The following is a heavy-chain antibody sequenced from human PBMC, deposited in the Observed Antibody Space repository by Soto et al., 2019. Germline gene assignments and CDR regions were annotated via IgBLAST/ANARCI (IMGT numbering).Heavy chain of an antibody. CDR2: IWYDGSNK. CDR3: ARGGNGLYYYYYMDV. J-gene: IGHJ6*03. CDR1: EFTFSSYG. V-gene: IGHV3-33*01. D-gene: IGHD2-8*01. Sequence: PGGSLGLSCVASEFTFSSYGMHWVRQAPGKGLEWVAVIWYDGSNKYYADSVKGRFTISRDNSKNTLYLQMNSLRAEDTAVYYCARGGNGLYYYYYMDVWGKGTTVTVSS.